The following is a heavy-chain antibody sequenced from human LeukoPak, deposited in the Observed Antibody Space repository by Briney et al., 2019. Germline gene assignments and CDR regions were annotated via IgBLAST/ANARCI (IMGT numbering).Heavy chain of an antibody. CDR2: IYSGGDT. CDR3: ATRYCSGTSCYRGAFDV. CDR1: GFTVSSNY. V-gene: IGHV3-66*02. Sequence: GGSLRLSCAASGFTVSSNYMSWVRQAPGKGLEWVSLIYSGGDTYYADSVKGRFTISRDNSKNTLYLQMNNLRADDTAVYYCATRYCSGTSCYRGAFDVWGQGTMVTVSS. D-gene: IGHD2-2*02. J-gene: IGHJ3*01.